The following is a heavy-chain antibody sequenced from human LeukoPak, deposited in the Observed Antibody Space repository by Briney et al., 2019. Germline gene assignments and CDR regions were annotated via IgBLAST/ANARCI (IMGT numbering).Heavy chain of an antibody. J-gene: IGHJ2*01. CDR2: FSSGSRYI. CDR1: GYTLRRYR. CDR3: AGSDTIGYAPREWDYWYFDL. Sequence: RGSLRLPCGVCGYTLRRYRMNGVRQAPGKALEWVSSFSSGSRYIYYAGSVKGRFTISRDNAKNSLYLQMNSLRAEDTAVYYCAGSDTIGYAPREWDYWYFDLWGRGTLVTVSS. D-gene: IGHD3-16*01. V-gene: IGHV3-21*01.